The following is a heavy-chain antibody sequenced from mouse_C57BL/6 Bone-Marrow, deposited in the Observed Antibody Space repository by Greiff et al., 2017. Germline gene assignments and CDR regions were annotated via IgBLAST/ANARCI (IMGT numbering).Heavy chain of an antibody. CDR1: GYTFTDYY. CDR2: IYPGSGNT. V-gene: IGHV1-76*01. Sequence: VKLMESGAELVRPGASVKLSCKASGYTFTDYYINWVKQRPGQGLEWIARIYPGSGNTYYNEKFKGKATLTAEKSSSTAYMQLSSLTSEDSAVYFCARGGLMDYWGQGTSVTVSS. CDR3: ARGGLMDY. J-gene: IGHJ4*01.